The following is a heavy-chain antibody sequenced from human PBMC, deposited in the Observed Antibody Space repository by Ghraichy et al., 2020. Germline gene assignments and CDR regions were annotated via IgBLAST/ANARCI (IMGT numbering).Heavy chain of an antibody. CDR3: ARSGDSSGWTRVDY. CDR1: GFTFSSNS. D-gene: IGHD6-19*01. V-gene: IGHV3-48*04. CDR2: ISSSSSTI. Sequence: GGSLRLSCAASGFTFSSNSMNWVRQAPGKGLEWVSYISSSSSTIYYADSVKGRFTISRDNAQNSLYLQMNSLRTEDTAVYYCARSGDSSGWTRVDYWGQGTLVTVSS. J-gene: IGHJ4*02.